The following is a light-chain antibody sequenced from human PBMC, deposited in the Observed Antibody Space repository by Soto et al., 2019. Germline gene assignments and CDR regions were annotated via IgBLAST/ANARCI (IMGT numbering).Light chain of an antibody. CDR3: LQDYNYPRT. CDR1: QSISSW. V-gene: IGKV1-6*01. Sequence: PSTLSAALGDRVTITWLASQSISSWLAWYQQKPGKAPKLLIYAASSLQSGVPSRFSGSGSGTDFTLTISSLQPEDFATYYCLQDYNYPRTFGQGTKVDI. J-gene: IGKJ1*01. CDR2: AAS.